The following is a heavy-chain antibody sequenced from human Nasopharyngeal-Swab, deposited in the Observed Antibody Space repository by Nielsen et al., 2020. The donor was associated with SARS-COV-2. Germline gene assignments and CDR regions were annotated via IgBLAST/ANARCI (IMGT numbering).Heavy chain of an antibody. CDR1: GFTFSDYY. J-gene: IGHJ4*02. V-gene: IGHV3-11*01. Sequence: GGSLRLSCAASGFTFSDYYMSWIRQAPGKGLEWVSYISSSGSTIYYADSVKGRFTISRDNAENSLYLQVNSLRAEDTALYYCAKGGSGSYLDGIDYWGQGTLVTVSS. CDR2: ISSSGSTI. D-gene: IGHD3-10*01. CDR3: AKGGSGSYLDGIDY.